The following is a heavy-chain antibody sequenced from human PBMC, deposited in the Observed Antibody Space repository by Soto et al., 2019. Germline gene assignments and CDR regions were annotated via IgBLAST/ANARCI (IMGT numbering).Heavy chain of an antibody. Sequence: EVQLVESGGGLVQPGGSLTLSCVASGFIFGIHDMHWVRQATGEGLEWVSGAGTVGDKYYSASVKGRFTVSRDNARNSFYLQMNSLRAGDTAVYYCARRICGGPTCPGIAFDSWGQGILVTVSS. D-gene: IGHD2-21*01. CDR1: GFIFGIHD. J-gene: IGHJ4*02. CDR3: ARRICGGPTCPGIAFDS. V-gene: IGHV3-13*04. CDR2: AGTVGDK.